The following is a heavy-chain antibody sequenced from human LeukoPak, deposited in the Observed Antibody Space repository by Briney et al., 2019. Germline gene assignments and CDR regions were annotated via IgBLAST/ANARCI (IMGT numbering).Heavy chain of an antibody. CDR2: IYDSGST. V-gene: IGHV4-39*07. CDR3: ARGVRTTSDY. Sequence: SETLSLTCTVSGGSIRSSYYYWGWIRQPPGKGLEWIGSIYDSGSTYYNPSLKSRVTISVDTSKNQFSLKLSSVTAADTAVYYCARGVRTTSDYWGQGTLVTVSS. J-gene: IGHJ4*02. D-gene: IGHD4-11*01. CDR1: GGSIRSSYYY.